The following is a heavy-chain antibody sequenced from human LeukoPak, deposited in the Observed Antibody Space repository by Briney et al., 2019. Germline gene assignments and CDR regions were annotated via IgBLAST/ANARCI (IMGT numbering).Heavy chain of an antibody. V-gene: IGHV3-23*01. Sequence: GGSLRLSCAASGFTFSSYAMSWVRQAPGKGLEWVSAISGSGGSTYYADSVKGRFTIPRDNSKNTLYLQMNSLRAEDTAVYYCAKALVGYCSGGSCYPPYYFDYWGQGTLVTVSS. CDR1: GFTFSSYA. D-gene: IGHD2-15*01. J-gene: IGHJ4*02. CDR2: ISGSGGST. CDR3: AKALVGYCSGGSCYPPYYFDY.